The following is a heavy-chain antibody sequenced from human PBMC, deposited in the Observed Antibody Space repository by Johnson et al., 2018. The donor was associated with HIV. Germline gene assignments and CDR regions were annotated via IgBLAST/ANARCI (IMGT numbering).Heavy chain of an antibody. J-gene: IGHJ3*02. CDR1: GFTFSSYG. Sequence: VQLVESGGGVVQPGRSLRLSCAASGFTFSSYGMHWVRQIPGKGLAWVAVISYDGSNKYYADSVKGRFTISRDNSKNTLYLQMNGLRAEDTAVYYCAKGRRDFWSGADAFDIWGQGTLVTVSS. V-gene: IGHV3-30*18. D-gene: IGHD3-3*01. CDR3: AKGRRDFWSGADAFDI. CDR2: ISYDGSNK.